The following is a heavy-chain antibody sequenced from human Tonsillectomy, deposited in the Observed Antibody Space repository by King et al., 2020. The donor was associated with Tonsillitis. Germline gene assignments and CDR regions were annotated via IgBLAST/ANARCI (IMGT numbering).Heavy chain of an antibody. D-gene: IGHD1-26*01. CDR2: INYSGNT. CDR1: GGSIISSTFF. Sequence: QLQESGPGLVKPSETLSLTCTVSGGSIISSTFFWAWIRQPPGRGLEWIVTINYSGNTNSTPSLKSRVTISVDTSKNQFSLKVNSVTAADTAVYYCARQMGGRGDYWGQGTLVTVSS. J-gene: IGHJ4*02. CDR3: ARQMGGRGDY. V-gene: IGHV4-39*01.